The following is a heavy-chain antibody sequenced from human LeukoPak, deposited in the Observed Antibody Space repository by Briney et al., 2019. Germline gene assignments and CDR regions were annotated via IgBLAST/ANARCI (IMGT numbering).Heavy chain of an antibody. CDR2: IWYDGSNK. CDR1: GFTFSSYG. J-gene: IGHJ4*02. V-gene: IGHV3-33*06. CDR3: AKGYGGNRPFDY. Sequence: GGSLRLSCAASGFTFSSYGMHWVRQAPGKGLEWVAVIWYDGSNKYYADSVKGRFTISRDNSKNTLYLQMNSLRAEDTAVYYCAKGYGGNRPFDYWGQGTLVTVSS. D-gene: IGHD4-23*01.